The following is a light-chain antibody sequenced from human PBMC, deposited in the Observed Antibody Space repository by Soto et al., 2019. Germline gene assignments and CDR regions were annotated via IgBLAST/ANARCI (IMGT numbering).Light chain of an antibody. CDR1: SSDVGGFNY. CDR3: SSYVGSNNWL. Sequence: QSVLTQPPSASGSPGQSVTISCIGTSSDVGGFNYVSWYQQHPGKAPKLMIYEVSKRPSGVPDRFSGSKSGNTASLTVSGLQAEDEADYYCSSYVGSNNWLFGGGTKVTVL. V-gene: IGLV2-8*01. J-gene: IGLJ3*02. CDR2: EVS.